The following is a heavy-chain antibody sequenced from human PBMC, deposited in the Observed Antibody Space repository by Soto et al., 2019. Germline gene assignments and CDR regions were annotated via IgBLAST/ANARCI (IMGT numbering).Heavy chain of an antibody. CDR3: ARDQDSSGWYGAYYYGMDV. J-gene: IGHJ6*02. D-gene: IGHD6-19*01. CDR2: ITISSRNI. V-gene: IGHV3-21*01. CDR1: GFTFSSYS. Sequence: EVQLVESGGGLVKPGGSLRVSCAASGFTFSSYSMNWVRQAPGKGLEWVSSITISSRNIYYADSVKGRFTISRDNAKNSLYLQMNSLRAEDTAVYYCARDQDSSGWYGAYYYGMDVWGQGTTVTVSS.